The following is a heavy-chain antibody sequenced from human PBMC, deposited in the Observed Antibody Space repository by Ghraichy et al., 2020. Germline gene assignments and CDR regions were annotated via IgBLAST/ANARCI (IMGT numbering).Heavy chain of an antibody. CDR2: INHSGGT. Sequence: GSLRLSCAVYGGSFSDYYWSWIRQPPGKGLEWIGDINHSGGTNYNPSLKSRVTLSVDTSKKQFSLNLSSVTAADTAVYYCASPNNVLWTKYYYIDVWGKGTTVTVSS. J-gene: IGHJ6*03. CDR3: ASPNNVLWTKYYYIDV. V-gene: IGHV4-34*01. CDR1: GGSFSDYY. D-gene: IGHD3/OR15-3a*01.